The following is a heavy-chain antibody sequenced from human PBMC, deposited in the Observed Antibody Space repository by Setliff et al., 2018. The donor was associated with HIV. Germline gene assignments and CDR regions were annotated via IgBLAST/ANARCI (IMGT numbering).Heavy chain of an antibody. CDR3: ATLDHSGGNFLAY. CDR2: IYTSGST. Sequence: PSETLSLTCSVSGDSITSPYYWSWIRQPAGKGLEWIGRIYTSGSTNDNPSLKSRITISLDTSKEQFSLELSSATAADTAVYYCATLDHSGGNFLAYWGQGSLVTVSS. D-gene: IGHD2-21*02. V-gene: IGHV4-61*02. CDR1: GDSITSPYY. J-gene: IGHJ4*02.